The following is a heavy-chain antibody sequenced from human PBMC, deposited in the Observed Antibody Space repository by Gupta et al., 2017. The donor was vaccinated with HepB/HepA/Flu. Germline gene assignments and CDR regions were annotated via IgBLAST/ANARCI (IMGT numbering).Heavy chain of an antibody. Sequence: EVQLEESGGGLVQPGGSLRLFCAASGFSFSNDWMNLVRQVSGKGLEWVANINPDGSLRRYVDAVKGRFIISRDNAKNSVYLQLNSLRVEDTAVYYCVRVDMAWGQGTRGTVSP. D-gene: IGHD2-2*03. J-gene: IGHJ5*02. CDR1: GFSFSNDW. CDR2: INPDGSLR. V-gene: IGHV3-7*01. CDR3: VRVDMA.